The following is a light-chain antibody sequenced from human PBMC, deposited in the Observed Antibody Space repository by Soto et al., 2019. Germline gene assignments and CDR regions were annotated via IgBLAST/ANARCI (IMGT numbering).Light chain of an antibody. CDR1: SSDVGSYNL. V-gene: IGLV2-23*01. Sequence: QSALTQPASVSGSPGQSIAISCTGTSSDVGSYNLVSWYQQHPGKAPKLMIYEGTNRPSGVSNRFSGSKSGNTASLTISGLQAEDEAHYYCSSYAGRVVFGGGTKLTVL. J-gene: IGLJ2*01. CDR3: SSYAGRVV. CDR2: EGT.